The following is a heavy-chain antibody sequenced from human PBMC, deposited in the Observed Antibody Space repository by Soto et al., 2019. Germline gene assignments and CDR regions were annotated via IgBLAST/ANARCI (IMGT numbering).Heavy chain of an antibody. CDR3: ARDLVSNYHYYGMDV. Sequence: ASVKVSCKASADTFSSSAFSWVRQAPGQGLEWMGGIIPFFHAANYAQRFQGRVTITADESTSTVYMELSSLRSEDTALYYCARDLVSNYHYYGMDVWGQGTTVTVSS. V-gene: IGHV1-69*13. J-gene: IGHJ6*02. CDR1: ADTFSSSA. CDR2: IIPFFHAA.